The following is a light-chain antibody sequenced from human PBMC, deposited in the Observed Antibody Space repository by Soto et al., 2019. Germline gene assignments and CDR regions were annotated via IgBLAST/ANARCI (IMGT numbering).Light chain of an antibody. CDR2: DAS. Sequence: EIQMTPYASTPSSFFRMQVTMTCRASQGIAIWLSWYQQKPGKAPNLIIYDASNLKSGVPSRFSGSGSGTEFTLTISRLQPEDIATYYCQQYDNLHTFGQGTRLEIK. CDR1: QGIAIW. V-gene: IGKV1-5*01. CDR3: QQYDNLHT. J-gene: IGKJ5*01.